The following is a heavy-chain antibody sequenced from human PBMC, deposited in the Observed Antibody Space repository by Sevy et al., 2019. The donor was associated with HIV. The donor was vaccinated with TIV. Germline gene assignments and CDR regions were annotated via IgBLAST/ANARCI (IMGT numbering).Heavy chain of an antibody. CDR3: ARGPGYGYDYYYGMDV. V-gene: IGHV1-8*01. Sequence: ASVKVSCKASGYTFTSYDINWVRQATGQGLEWMGWMNPNSGNTGYAQKFQGRVTMTRNTPISTAYMELGSLRSEDTAVYYCARGPGYGYDYYYGMDVWGQGTTVTVSS. D-gene: IGHD5-18*01. CDR2: MNPNSGNT. CDR1: GYTFTSYD. J-gene: IGHJ6*02.